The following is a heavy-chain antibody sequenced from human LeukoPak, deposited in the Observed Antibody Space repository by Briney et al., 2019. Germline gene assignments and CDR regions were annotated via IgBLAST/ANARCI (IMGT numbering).Heavy chain of an antibody. Sequence: SGPTLVKPTQTLTLTCSFSGFTLRTSGVGVGWIRQPPGKALEWLALIYWDDDKRYSPSLKSRLTITKDTSKNQVVLTMTNMDPVDTATYYCAHRQYSSSSGAFDIWGQGTMVTVSS. V-gene: IGHV2-5*02. CDR2: IYWDDDK. CDR1: GFTLRTSGVG. J-gene: IGHJ3*02. D-gene: IGHD6-6*01. CDR3: AHRQYSSSSGAFDI.